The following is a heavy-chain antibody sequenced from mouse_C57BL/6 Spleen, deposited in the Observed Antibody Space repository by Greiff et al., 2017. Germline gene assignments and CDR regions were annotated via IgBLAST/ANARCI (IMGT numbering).Heavy chain of an antibody. CDR1: GFTFSDYY. CDR3: ARHRMEYAMDY. Sequence: EVMLVESGGGLVQPGGSLKLSCAASGFTFSDYYMYWVRQTPEKRLEWVAYISNGGGSTYYPDTVKGRFTISRDNAKNTLYLQMSRLKSEDTAMYYCARHRMEYAMDYWGQGTSVTVSS. D-gene: IGHD2-3*01. J-gene: IGHJ4*01. CDR2: ISNGGGST. V-gene: IGHV5-12*01.